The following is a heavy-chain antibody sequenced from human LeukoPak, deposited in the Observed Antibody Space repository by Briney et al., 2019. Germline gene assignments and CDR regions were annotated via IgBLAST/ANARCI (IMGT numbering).Heavy chain of an antibody. Sequence: GGSLRLSCAASGFTFSSYAMSWVRQAPGKGLEWVSAISGSGGSTYYADSVKGRFTISRDNSKNTLYLQMNSLRAEDTAVYYCAKDSRITILGVVNWFDPWGQGTLVTVSS. CDR2: ISGSGGST. J-gene: IGHJ5*02. CDR3: AKDSRITILGVVNWFDP. CDR1: GFTFSSYA. V-gene: IGHV3-23*01. D-gene: IGHD3-3*01.